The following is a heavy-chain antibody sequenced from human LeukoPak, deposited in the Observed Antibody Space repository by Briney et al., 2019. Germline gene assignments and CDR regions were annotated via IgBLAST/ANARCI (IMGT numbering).Heavy chain of an antibody. CDR3: ARVTVAGTE. D-gene: IGHD6-19*01. Sequence: GGSLRLSCAASGFTLSSYWMYWVRQAPEKGPVCVSRINSDGTSTNYADSVKGRFTISRDNAKNTLFLQMNSLRAEDTAVYYCARVTVAGTEWGQGTQVTVSS. V-gene: IGHV3-74*01. J-gene: IGHJ4*02. CDR1: GFTLSSYW. CDR2: INSDGTST.